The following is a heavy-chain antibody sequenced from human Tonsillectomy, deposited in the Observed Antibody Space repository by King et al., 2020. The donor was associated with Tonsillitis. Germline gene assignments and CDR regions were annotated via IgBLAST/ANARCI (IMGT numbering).Heavy chain of an antibody. CDR3: ARRGETSSWLDS. Sequence: VHLEESGGGVVQPGGSLRLSCAASGFSLSKHGMHWVRQAPGKGLEWVACLWYDGIKELYSDSVKGRFTISRVNSKNTLYLEMDSLRDEDTAVYYCARRGETSSWLDSWGQGTLVTVSS. D-gene: IGHD6-13*01. CDR1: GFSLSKHG. CDR2: LWYDGIKE. J-gene: IGHJ4*02. V-gene: IGHV3-33*08.